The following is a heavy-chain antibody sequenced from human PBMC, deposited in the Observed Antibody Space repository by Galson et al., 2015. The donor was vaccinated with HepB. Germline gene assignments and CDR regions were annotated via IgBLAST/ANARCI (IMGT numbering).Heavy chain of an antibody. CDR2: ISAYNGDT. Sequence: SVKVSCKASGCAFSTYGLSWVRQAPGQGLEWMGWISAYNGDTNYAQKFQGRVTMTTDTSTSTAYMELRSLRSDDTAVYYCAREEDVYYDSTNGYSYSDYWGQGTLVTVSS. CDR3: AREEDVYYDSTNGYSYSDY. J-gene: IGHJ4*02. D-gene: IGHD3-22*01. V-gene: IGHV1-18*01. CDR1: GCAFSTYG.